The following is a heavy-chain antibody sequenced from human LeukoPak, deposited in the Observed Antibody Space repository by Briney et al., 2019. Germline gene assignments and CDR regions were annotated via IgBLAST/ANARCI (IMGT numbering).Heavy chain of an antibody. D-gene: IGHD3-10*01. Sequence: GGSPRLSCAASGVPVRFHHMSWVRQAPGEGLEWVAVIYSGGNTYYADSVKGRFTISRDNSKNTLYLQMNSLRAEDTAVYYCAITLVRGVIPFDPWGQGTLVTVSS. J-gene: IGHJ5*02. CDR3: AITLVRGVIPFDP. CDR2: IYSGGNT. CDR1: GVPVRFHH. V-gene: IGHV3-53*01.